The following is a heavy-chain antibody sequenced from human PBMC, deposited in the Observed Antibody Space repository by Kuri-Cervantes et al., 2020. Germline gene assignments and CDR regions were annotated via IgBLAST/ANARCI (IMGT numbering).Heavy chain of an antibody. V-gene: IGHV1-2*02. CDR3: AREIVGATKGGRYFDY. CDR1: GYTFTSYD. D-gene: IGHD1-26*01. Sequence: ASVKVSCKASGYTFTSYDINWVRQATGQGLEWMGWINPKSTVTNYAQKFQGRVTMTRDTSISTAYMELSRLRSDDTAVYYCAREIVGATKGGRYFDYWGQGTLVTVSS. J-gene: IGHJ4*02. CDR2: INPKSTVT.